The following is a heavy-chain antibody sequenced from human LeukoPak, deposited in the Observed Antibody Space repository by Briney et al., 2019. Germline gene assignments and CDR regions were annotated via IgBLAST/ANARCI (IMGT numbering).Heavy chain of an antibody. Sequence: ETLSLTCAVYGGSFSGYYWSWIRQPPGKGLEWIGEINHSGSTNYNPSLKSRVTISVDTSKNQFSLKLSSVTAADTAVYYCARQYSNSPYYYYYYYMDVWGKGTTVTVSS. D-gene: IGHD4-11*01. CDR3: ARQYSNSPYYYYYYYMDV. CDR2: INHSGST. CDR1: GGSFSGYY. J-gene: IGHJ6*03. V-gene: IGHV4-34*01.